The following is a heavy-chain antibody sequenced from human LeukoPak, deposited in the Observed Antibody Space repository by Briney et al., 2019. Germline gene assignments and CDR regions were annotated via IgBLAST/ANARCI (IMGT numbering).Heavy chain of an antibody. CDR3: ARVTTIFGVLKYYYYMDV. CDR1: GFTFSRNW. Sequence: GGSLRLSCAASGFTFSRNWMSWVRQAPGKGLEWVANIKEDGSEKYYVDSVKGRLTISRDNAKNSLYLQMNSLRAEDTAVYYCARVTTIFGVLKYYYYMDVWGKGTTVTVSS. CDR2: IKEDGSEK. V-gene: IGHV3-7*01. D-gene: IGHD3-3*01. J-gene: IGHJ6*03.